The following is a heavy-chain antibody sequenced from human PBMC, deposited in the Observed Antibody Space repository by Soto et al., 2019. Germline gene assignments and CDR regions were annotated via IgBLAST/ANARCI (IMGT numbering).Heavy chain of an antibody. CDR3: ATRVGTTGGYYFDF. CDR1: GFPVSSNY. D-gene: IGHD1-26*01. J-gene: IGHJ4*02. CDR2: FYSGGST. Sequence: VGSLRLSCAASGFPVSSNYMSWVRQAPGKGLEWVSVFYSGGSTYYSDSVKGRFTISRDNSKNTLYLQMNSLRAEDTAVYYCATRVGTTGGYYFDFWGPGTLVTVSS. V-gene: IGHV3-53*01.